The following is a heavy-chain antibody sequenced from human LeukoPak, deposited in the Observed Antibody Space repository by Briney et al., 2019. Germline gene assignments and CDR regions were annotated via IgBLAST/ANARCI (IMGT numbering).Heavy chain of an antibody. CDR3: ARDPRPIAVAGPPDY. CDR1: GYTFTSYG. V-gene: IGHV1-18*01. D-gene: IGHD6-19*01. Sequence: ASVKVSCKASGYTFTSYGISWVRQAPGQGLEWMGWISAYNGNTNYAQKLHGRVTMTTDTSTSTAYMELRSLRSDDTAVYYCARDPRPIAVAGPPDYWGQGTLVTVSS. CDR2: ISAYNGNT. J-gene: IGHJ4*02.